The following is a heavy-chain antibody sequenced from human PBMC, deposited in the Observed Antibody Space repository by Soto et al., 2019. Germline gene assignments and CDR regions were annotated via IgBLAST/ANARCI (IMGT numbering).Heavy chain of an antibody. V-gene: IGHV4-61*08. J-gene: IGHJ5*02. CDR2: IHYSGST. Sequence: SETLSLTCTVSVGSISSGDYYWSWIRQPPGKGLEWIGYIHYSGSTNYNPSLKSRVTISADTSKNQFSLKLSSVSAADTAAYYCARHVEYYYGVGSSNWFDPWGQGTLVTVSS. CDR3: ARHVEYYYGVGSSNWFDP. D-gene: IGHD3-10*01. CDR1: VGSISSGDYY.